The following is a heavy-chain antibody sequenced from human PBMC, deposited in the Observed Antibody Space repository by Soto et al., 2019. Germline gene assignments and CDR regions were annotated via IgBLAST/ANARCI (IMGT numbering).Heavy chain of an antibody. Sequence: ASLKVSCKASGYTFTSYAMHWVRQAPGQRLEWMGWINAGNGNTKYSQKFQGRVTITRDTSASTAYMELSSLRSEDTAVYYCARDLSCSGGSCRKDNYYYYGMDVWGQGTTVTVSS. V-gene: IGHV1-3*01. D-gene: IGHD2-15*01. CDR3: ARDLSCSGGSCRKDNYYYYGMDV. CDR1: GYTFTSYA. J-gene: IGHJ6*02. CDR2: INAGNGNT.